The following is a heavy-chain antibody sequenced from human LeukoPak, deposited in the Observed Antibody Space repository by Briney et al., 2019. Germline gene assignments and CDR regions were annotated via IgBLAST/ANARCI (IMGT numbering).Heavy chain of an antibody. CDR1: GFTFSSYW. J-gene: IGHJ4*02. CDR3: TRRSGDDSRGYYDY. Sequence: GGSLRLSCGASGFTFSSYWMSWVRQVPGKGLEWVAKIKEDGGEKYYVDSVEGRFTISRDNAKNSLCLQMNSLKTEDTAVYYCTRRSGDDSRGYYDYWGQGTLVTVSS. D-gene: IGHD3-22*01. V-gene: IGHV3-7*05. CDR2: IKEDGGEK.